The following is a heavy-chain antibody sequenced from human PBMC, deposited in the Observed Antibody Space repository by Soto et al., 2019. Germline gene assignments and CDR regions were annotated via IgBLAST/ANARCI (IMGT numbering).Heavy chain of an antibody. J-gene: IGHJ4*02. V-gene: IGHV3-33*01. D-gene: IGHD2-15*01. CDR1: GFTFSSYG. CDR2: IWYDGSNK. Sequence: PGGPLRLSCAASGFTFSSYGMHWVRQAPGKGLEWVAVIWYDGSNKYYADSVKGRFTISRDNSKNTLYLQMNSLRAEDTAVYYCARDGAMVAAPFSFFDYWGQGTLVTVSS. CDR3: ARDGAMVAAPFSFFDY.